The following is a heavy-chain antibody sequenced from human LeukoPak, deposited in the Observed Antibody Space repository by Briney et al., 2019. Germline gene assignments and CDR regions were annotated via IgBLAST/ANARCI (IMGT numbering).Heavy chain of an antibody. CDR3: ARDFCSGGSCYSRFDY. CDR2: INPNSGGT. J-gene: IGHJ4*02. Sequence: ASVKVSCKASGYTFTGYYIHWVRQAPGQGLEWMGWINPNSGGTNYAQKFQGRVTMTRDTSISTAYMELSRLRSDDTAVYYCARDFCSGGSCYSRFDYWGRGNLVTVSS. CDR1: GYTFTGYY. V-gene: IGHV1-2*02. D-gene: IGHD2-15*01.